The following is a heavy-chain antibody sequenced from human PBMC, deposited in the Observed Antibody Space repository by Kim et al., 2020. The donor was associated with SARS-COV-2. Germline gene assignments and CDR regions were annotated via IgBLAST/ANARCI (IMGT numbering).Heavy chain of an antibody. D-gene: IGHD6-19*01. CDR2: ISSSSSYT. Sequence: GGSLRLSCAASGFTFSDYYMSWIRQAPGKGLEWVSYISSSSSYTNYADSVKGRFTISRDNAKNSLYLQMNSLRAEDTAVYYCALPGWLALNPVYYYYGMDVWGQGTTVTVSS. CDR3: ALPGWLALNPVYYYYGMDV. CDR1: GFTFSDYY. V-gene: IGHV3-11*06. J-gene: IGHJ6*02.